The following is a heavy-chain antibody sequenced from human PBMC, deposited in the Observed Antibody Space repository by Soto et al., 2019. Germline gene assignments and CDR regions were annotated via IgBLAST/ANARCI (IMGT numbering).Heavy chain of an antibody. Sequence: QITLKESGPTLMKPTQTLTLTCTFSGFSLTSSGVGVGWIRQPPGKAPEWLAVIYWDDEKYYSPSLKSRLTITKDASKNQVVLTMSNMDPEDTATYYCAHRLRVIAVRAFHYWGQGTLVTVSS. CDR1: GFSLTSSGVG. CDR2: IYWDDEK. J-gene: IGHJ4*02. CDR3: AHRLRVIAVRAFHY. D-gene: IGHD3-10*01. V-gene: IGHV2-5*02.